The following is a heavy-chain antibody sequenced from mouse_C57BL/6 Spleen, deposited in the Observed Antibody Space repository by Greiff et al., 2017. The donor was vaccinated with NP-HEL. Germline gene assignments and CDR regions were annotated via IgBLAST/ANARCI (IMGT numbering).Heavy chain of an antibody. CDR2: ISSGSSTI. CDR1: GFTFSDYG. Sequence: DVKLVESGGGLVKPGGSLKLSCAASGFTFSDYGMHWVRQAPEQGLEWVAYISSGSSTIYYADTVKGRFTISRDNAKNTLFLQMTSLRSEDTAMYYCARFGDGLDYWGQGTTLTVSS. V-gene: IGHV5-17*01. CDR3: ARFGDGLDY. J-gene: IGHJ2*01.